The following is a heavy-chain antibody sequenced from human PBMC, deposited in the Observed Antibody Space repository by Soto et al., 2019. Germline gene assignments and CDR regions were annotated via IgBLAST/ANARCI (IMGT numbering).Heavy chain of an antibody. D-gene: IGHD6-6*01. CDR3: ATAPVAARLSAFDP. Sequence: ASGKVSCKVSGYTLTQLCMHWLRQSPLKGLEWMGGFYPEDGETIYAQKFQGRVTMTEDTSTDTAYMELSSLRSEDTAVYYCATAPVAARLSAFDPWGQGTLVTVLL. V-gene: IGHV1-24*01. CDR2: FYPEDGET. J-gene: IGHJ5*02. CDR1: GYTLTQLC.